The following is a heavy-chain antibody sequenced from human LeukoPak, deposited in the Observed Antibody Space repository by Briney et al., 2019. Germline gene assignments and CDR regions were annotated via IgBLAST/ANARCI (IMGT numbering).Heavy chain of an antibody. CDR1: GGSISSGSYY. CDR3: ATTPLLWFGELVRDY. V-gene: IGHV4-61*02. D-gene: IGHD3-10*01. J-gene: IGHJ4*02. Sequence: SETLSLTCTVSGGSISSGSYYWSWIRQPAGKGLEWIGRIYTSGSTNYNPSLKSRVTISVDTSKNQFSLKLSSVTAADTAVYYCATTPLLWFGELVRDYWGQGTLVTVSS. CDR2: IYTSGST.